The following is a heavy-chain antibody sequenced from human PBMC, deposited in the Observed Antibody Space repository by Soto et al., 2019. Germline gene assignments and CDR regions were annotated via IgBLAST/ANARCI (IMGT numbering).Heavy chain of an antibody. CDR2: IYPGDSDT. D-gene: IGHD3-16*02. CDR1: GYSFTSYW. V-gene: IGHV5-51*01. CDR3: ARRYDYIWGSYRQPDYYYMDV. Sequence: PGESLKISCKGSGYSFTSYWIGWVRQMPGKGLEWMGIIYPGDSDTRYSPSFQGQVTISADKSISTAYLQWSSLKASDTAMYYCARRYDYIWGSYRQPDYYYMDVWGKGTTVTVSS. J-gene: IGHJ6*03.